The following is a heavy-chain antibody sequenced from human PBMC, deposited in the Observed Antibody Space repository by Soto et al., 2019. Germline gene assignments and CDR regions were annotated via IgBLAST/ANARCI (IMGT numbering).Heavy chain of an antibody. J-gene: IGHJ6*02. CDR2: IHYSGSI. CDR1: GGSISYEYYH. Sequence: QVQLQQSGPGLVKPSQTLYLTCTVSGGSISYEYYHWTWIRQSPGKGLEWIGYIHYSGSIIYNPSFKSRVTISVDTSEDRFSLQLSSVTAADTAVYFCAREDDGGDRDYYGLDVWGQGTTVTVSS. CDR3: AREDDGGDRDYYGLDV. D-gene: IGHD2-21*02. V-gene: IGHV4-30-4*08.